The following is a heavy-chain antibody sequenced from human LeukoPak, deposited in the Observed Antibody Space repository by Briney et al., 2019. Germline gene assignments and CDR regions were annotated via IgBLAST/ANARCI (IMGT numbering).Heavy chain of an antibody. CDR1: GFTFSNAW. V-gene: IGHV3-15*01. J-gene: IGHJ4*02. D-gene: IGHD3-22*01. Sequence: GGSLRLSCAASGFTFSNAWMSWVRQAPGKGLEWVGRIKSKTDGGTTDYAAPVKGRFTISRDDSKNTLYLQMNSPKTEDTAVYYCTTDSNYYDSSGYYSTTFFFDYWGQGTLVTVSS. CDR2: IKSKTDGGTT. CDR3: TTDSNYYDSSGYYSTTFFFDY.